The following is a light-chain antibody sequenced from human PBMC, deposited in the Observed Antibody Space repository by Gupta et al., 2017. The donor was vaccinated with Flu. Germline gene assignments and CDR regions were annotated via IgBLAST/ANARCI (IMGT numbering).Light chain of an antibody. Sequence: QSALTQPASVSGSPGQSISISCTGSDSDLGSSNLVSWYQQHPGEAPRVIIYEVNKRPSGVSDRFSDSKFGHTASLTISGLQAEDEADYYCCSYAKTSLLVFGGGTKVTV. CDR2: EVN. CDR1: DSDLGSSNL. V-gene: IGLV2-23*02. CDR3: CSYAKTSLLV. J-gene: IGLJ2*01.